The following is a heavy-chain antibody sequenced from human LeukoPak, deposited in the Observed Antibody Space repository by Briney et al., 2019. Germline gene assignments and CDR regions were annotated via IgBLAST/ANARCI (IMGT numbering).Heavy chain of an antibody. D-gene: IGHD4-23*01. CDR1: GFTFSSYA. J-gene: IGHJ3*01. Sequence: GGSLRLSCAASGFTFSSYAMTWIRQAPGKGLEWISYISGSGATYYADSVKGRFTISRDNGQNSLWLQMNSLRVEDTAVYRCARDPMYNGGNSGALDFWGQGTLVTVSS. CDR3: ARDPMYNGGNSGALDF. V-gene: IGHV3-11*01. CDR2: ISGSGAT.